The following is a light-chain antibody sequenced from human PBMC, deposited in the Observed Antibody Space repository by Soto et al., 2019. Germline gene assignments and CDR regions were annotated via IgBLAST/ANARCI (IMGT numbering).Light chain of an antibody. CDR1: QSIRNY. V-gene: IGKV1-39*01. Sequence: DIQMTQSPSSLSASVGDRVTISCRASQSIRNYVSWYQQKPGTAPKLLIRAASTLQSGVPSRFSGSGSGTDFTLTTSSLQIEDFATYFCQQTDSTPQTFGQGTNVEI. J-gene: IGKJ1*01. CDR3: QQTDSTPQT. CDR2: AAS.